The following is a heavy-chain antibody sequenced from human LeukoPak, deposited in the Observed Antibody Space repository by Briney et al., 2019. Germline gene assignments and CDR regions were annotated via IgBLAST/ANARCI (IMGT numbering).Heavy chain of an antibody. Sequence: SETLSLTCTVSGGSISSYYWSWIRQPPGKGLEWIGYIYYSGSTNYDPSLKSRVTISVDTSKNQFSLKLSSVTAADTAVYYCARGSIVGATPHDLWGRGTLVTVSS. J-gene: IGHJ2*01. CDR3: ARGSIVGATPHDL. CDR2: IYYSGST. CDR1: GGSISSYY. D-gene: IGHD1-26*01. V-gene: IGHV4-59*01.